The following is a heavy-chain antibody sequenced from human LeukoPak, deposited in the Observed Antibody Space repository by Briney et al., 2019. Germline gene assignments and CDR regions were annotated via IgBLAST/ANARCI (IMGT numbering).Heavy chain of an antibody. J-gene: IGHJ5*02. CDR2: IYTSGST. CDR1: GGSISSGNYY. Sequence: SETLSLTCTVSGGSISSGNYYWSWIRQPAGKGLEWIGRIYTSGSTNYNPSLKSRVTISLDTSKNQFSLKLTSVTAADTAVYYCARDVQQQLVWIRNKWFDPWGQGTLVTVSS. CDR3: ARDVQQQLVWIRNKWFDP. V-gene: IGHV4-61*02. D-gene: IGHD6-13*01.